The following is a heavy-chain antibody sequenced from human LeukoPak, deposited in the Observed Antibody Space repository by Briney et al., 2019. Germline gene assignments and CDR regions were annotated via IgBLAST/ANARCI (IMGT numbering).Heavy chain of an antibody. CDR2: IYYSRST. J-gene: IGHJ4*02. CDR3: ARRKGFGEGYFDY. D-gene: IGHD3-16*01. V-gene: IGHV4-39*01. Sequence: SETLSLTCAVSGGSITNIYYYWGWIRQPPGKGLESIGSIYYSRSTYYNPSLKSRVSISVDTSKNQFSLKVTSVTATDTAAYYCARRKGFGEGYFDYWGQGILVTVSS. CDR1: GGSITNIYYY.